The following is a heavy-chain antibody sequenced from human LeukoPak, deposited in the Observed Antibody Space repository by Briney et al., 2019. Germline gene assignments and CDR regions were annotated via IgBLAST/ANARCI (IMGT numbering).Heavy chain of an antibody. V-gene: IGHV3-9*01. CDR3: AKGGYCSGGSCYSDWFDP. J-gene: IGHJ5*02. CDR1: GFTFDDYA. D-gene: IGHD2-15*01. Sequence: GRSLRLSCAASGFTFDDYAMHWVRQAPGKGLEWVSGISWNSGSIGYADSVKGRLTISRDNAKNSLYLQMNSLRAEDTALYYCAKGGYCSGGSCYSDWFDPWGQGTLVTVSS. CDR2: ISWNSGSI.